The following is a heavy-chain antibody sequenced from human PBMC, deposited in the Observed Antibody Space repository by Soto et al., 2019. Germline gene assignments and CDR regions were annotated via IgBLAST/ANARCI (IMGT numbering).Heavy chain of an antibody. D-gene: IGHD2-21*02. CDR3: ARGYKAHCGGDCYSFDY. J-gene: IGHJ4*02. CDR2: IIPIFGTA. V-gene: IGHV1-69*01. Sequence: QVQLVQSGAEVKKPGSSVKVSCKASGGTFSSYAISWVRQAPGQGLEWMGGIIPIFGTANYAQKFQGRVTITADESTSTAYMELSSLSSEDTAVYYCARGYKAHCGGDCYSFDYWGQGTLVTVSS. CDR1: GGTFSSYA.